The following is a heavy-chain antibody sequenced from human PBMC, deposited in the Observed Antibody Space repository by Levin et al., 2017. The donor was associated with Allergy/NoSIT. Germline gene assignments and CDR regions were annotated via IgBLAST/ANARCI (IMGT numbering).Heavy chain of an antibody. D-gene: IGHD3-10*01. Sequence: GGSLRLSCAASGFTFSSYAMHWVRQAPGKGLEWVAVISYDGSNKYYADSVKGRFTISRDNSKNTLYLQMNSLRAEDTAVYYCARGILWAPPGASITYYFDYWGQGTLVTVSS. CDR1: GFTFSSYA. J-gene: IGHJ4*02. CDR3: ARGILWAPPGASITYYFDY. V-gene: IGHV3-30-3*01. CDR2: ISYDGSNK.